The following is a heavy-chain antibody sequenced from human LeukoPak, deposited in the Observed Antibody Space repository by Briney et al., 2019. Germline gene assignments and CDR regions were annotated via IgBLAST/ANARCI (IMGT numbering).Heavy chain of an antibody. J-gene: IGHJ4*02. V-gene: IGHV3-23*01. CDR2: IRASGDTT. CDR1: GFTFSTSA. CDR3: RFYTSGSDY. Sequence: GGSLRLSCEVFGFTFSTSAMSWVRQAPGKGLEWVSGIRASGDTTYYVNSVGGRFTVSRDNSKNTLYLQMNSLRVEDTAVYYCRFYTSGSDYWGQGTLVTVSS. D-gene: IGHD3-22*01.